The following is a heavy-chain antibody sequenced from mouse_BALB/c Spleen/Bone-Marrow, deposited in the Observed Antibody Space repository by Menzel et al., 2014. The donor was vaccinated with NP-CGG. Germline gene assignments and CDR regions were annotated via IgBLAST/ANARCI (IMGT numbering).Heavy chain of an antibody. CDR1: GFNIKDTY. V-gene: IGHV14-3*02. D-gene: IGHD1-1*01. CDR2: IDPANGNT. Sequence: VQLQQSEAELVKPGASVKLSCTASGFNIKDTYMHWVKQGPEQGLEWIGRIDPANGNTKYDPKFQGKATITADTSSNTAYLQLSSLTSEDTAVYYCASYYYGSSSFAYWGQGTLVTVSA. J-gene: IGHJ3*01. CDR3: ASYYYGSSSFAY.